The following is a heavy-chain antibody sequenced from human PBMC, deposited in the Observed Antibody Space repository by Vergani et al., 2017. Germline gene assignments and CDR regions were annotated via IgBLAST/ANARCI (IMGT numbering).Heavy chain of an antibody. Sequence: QVQLVESGGGVVQPGRSLRLSCAASGFTFNQYGMHWVRQAPGKGLEWVAVTWYDGNNKQYADSVKGRFTISRDNSKSTMYLQMNSLRDEDTAVYYCARDSPVRGYYYYYGMDVWGQ. CDR3: ARDSPVRGYYYYYGMDV. CDR2: TWYDGNNK. V-gene: IGHV3-33*01. CDR1: GFTFNQYG. J-gene: IGHJ6*02. D-gene: IGHD3-10*01.